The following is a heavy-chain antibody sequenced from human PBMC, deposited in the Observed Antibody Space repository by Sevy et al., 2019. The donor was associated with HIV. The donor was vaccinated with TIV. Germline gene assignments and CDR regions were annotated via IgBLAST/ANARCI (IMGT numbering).Heavy chain of an antibody. J-gene: IGHJ1*01. D-gene: IGHD1-26*01. CDR3: AKIRPRVGATFSGFFQH. CDR1: GFTFSNYA. Sequence: GGSLRLSCAASGFTFSNYAMSWVRQAPGKGLEWISPISGSGGSTYYADSVKGRLTISRDNSKNTLYLQMNSLRAEDTAVYYCAKIRPRVGATFSGFFQHWGQGTLVTVSS. V-gene: IGHV3-23*01. CDR2: ISGSGGST.